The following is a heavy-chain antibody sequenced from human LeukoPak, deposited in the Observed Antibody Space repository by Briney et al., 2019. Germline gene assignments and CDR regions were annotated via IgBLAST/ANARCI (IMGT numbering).Heavy chain of an antibody. D-gene: IGHD3-22*01. V-gene: IGHV3-30*02. Sequence: GGPLRLSGAASGFTFISYGMHWVRQAPGKGLEWVAFIRYDGSNKYYADSVKGRFTISRDNSKNTLYLQMNSLRAEDTAVYYCANLGDSSGYYYVDYWGQGTLVTVSS. CDR2: IRYDGSNK. CDR3: ANLGDSSGYYYVDY. CDR1: GFTFISYG. J-gene: IGHJ4*02.